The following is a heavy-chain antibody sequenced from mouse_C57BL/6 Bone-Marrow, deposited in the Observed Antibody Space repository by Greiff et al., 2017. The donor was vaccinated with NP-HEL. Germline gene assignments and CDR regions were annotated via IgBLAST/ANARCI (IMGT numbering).Heavy chain of an antibody. Sequence: EVKLEESGGGLVKPGGSLKLSCAASGFTFSDYGMHWVRQAPEKGLEWVAYISSGSSTIYYADTVKGRFTISRDNAKNTLFLQMTSLRSEDTAMYYCARIYYYDYYAMDYWGQGTSVTVSS. CDR1: GFTFSDYG. CDR3: ARIYYYDYYAMDY. J-gene: IGHJ4*01. CDR2: ISSGSSTI. D-gene: IGHD1-1*01. V-gene: IGHV5-17*01.